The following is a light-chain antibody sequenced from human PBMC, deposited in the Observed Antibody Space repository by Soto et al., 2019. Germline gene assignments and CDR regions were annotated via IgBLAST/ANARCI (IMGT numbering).Light chain of an antibody. CDR3: QQYKSHWT. CDR2: KAS. V-gene: IGKV1-5*03. Sequence: DIQLTQSPSTLSASVGDRVTITCRASQSISSWLAWYQQKPGKAPKLLISKASSSESGVPSRFTGSGSGTDFTLAISSLQPDDFATYYCQQYKSHWTFGQGTKVEMK. CDR1: QSISSW. J-gene: IGKJ1*01.